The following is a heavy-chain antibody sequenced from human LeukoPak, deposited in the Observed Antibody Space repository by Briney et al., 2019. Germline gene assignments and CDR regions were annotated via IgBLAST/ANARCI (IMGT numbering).Heavy chain of an antibody. Sequence: GGSLRLFCAASGFTFSRYWMHGVRKAPGKGLVWVSRIDSDGTNRDYADSVKGRFTISRDNDKNTVYLQMNSVRDEDTAVYYCEGRGIGLPEYWGQGSRVTVSS. V-gene: IGHV3-74*01. J-gene: IGHJ4*02. CDR1: GFTFSRYW. D-gene: IGHD2-15*01. CDR3: EGRGIGLPEY. CDR2: IDSDGTNR.